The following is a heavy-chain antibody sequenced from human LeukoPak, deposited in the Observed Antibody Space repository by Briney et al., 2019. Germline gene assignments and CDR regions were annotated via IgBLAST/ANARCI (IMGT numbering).Heavy chain of an antibody. Sequence: QPGGSLRLSCAASGFTFSGYWMTWVRQPPGKGLEWVANMRGDGSAIYYVDSVKGRFTISRDDAKNSLYLQMNSLRAEDTAIYYCARTTDLDFWGQGTLVTVSS. J-gene: IGHJ4*02. D-gene: IGHD4-17*01. CDR1: GFTFSGYW. V-gene: IGHV3-7*02. CDR2: MRGDGSAI. CDR3: ARTTDLDF.